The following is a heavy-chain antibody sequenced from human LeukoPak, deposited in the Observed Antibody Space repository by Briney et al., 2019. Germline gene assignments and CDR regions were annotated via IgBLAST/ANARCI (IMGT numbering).Heavy chain of an antibody. V-gene: IGHV4-61*02. CDR1: GGSISSGSYY. J-gene: IGHJ6*03. Sequence: PSQTLSLTCTVSGGSISSGSYYWSWIRQPAGKGLEWIRRIYTSGSTNYNPSLKSRVTISVDTSKNQFSLKLSSVTAADTAVYYCARGYGGYSYGYGYYYYYMDVWGKGTTVTISS. CDR3: ARGYGGYSYGYGYYYYYMDV. CDR2: IYTSGST. D-gene: IGHD5-18*01.